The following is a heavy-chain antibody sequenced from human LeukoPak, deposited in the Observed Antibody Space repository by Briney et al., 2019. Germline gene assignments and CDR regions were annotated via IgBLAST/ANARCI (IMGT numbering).Heavy chain of an antibody. Sequence: ASVKVSCKASGYTFTSYYMHWVRQAPGQGLEWMGWINPNSGGTNYAQKFQARVTMTRDTSISTAYMELSRLKSDDTAVYYCARNKELVLNYYYMDVWGKGTTVTISS. J-gene: IGHJ6*03. CDR1: GYTFTSYY. CDR2: INPNSGGT. V-gene: IGHV1-2*02. CDR3: ARNKELVLNYYYMDV. D-gene: IGHD6-13*01.